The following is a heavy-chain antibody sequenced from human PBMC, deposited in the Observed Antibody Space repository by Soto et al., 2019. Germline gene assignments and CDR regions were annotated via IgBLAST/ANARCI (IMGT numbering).Heavy chain of an antibody. Sequence: PSETLALTCSVSLDSISNSYWTWIRQPAGKGLEWIGHIYSSGNANYNPSLKSRVTMSLDTSKNQFSLSLKSVTAADTAIYYCAKGRGFYPDKSFEPRGQGHQVTVFS. CDR3: AKGRGFYPDKSFEP. J-gene: IGHJ5*02. CDR2: IYSSGNA. V-gene: IGHV4-4*07. CDR1: LDSISNSY. D-gene: IGHD5-12*01.